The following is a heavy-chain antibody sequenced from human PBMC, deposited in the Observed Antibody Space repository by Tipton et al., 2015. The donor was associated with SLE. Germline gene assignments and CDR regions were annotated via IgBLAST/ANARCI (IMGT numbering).Heavy chain of an antibody. CDR3: ARDGPDTSGYYLDY. V-gene: IGHV4-61*02. Sequence: TLSLTCTVSGGSINSVGYYWSWIRQPAGKGLDWIGRSYTSGSTNYNPSLKSRVTISLNTSKNQFSLRLNSVTAADTAVYYCARDGPDTSGYYLDYWGQGILGTVSS. J-gene: IGHJ4*02. D-gene: IGHD3-22*01. CDR2: SYTSGST. CDR1: GGSINSVGYY.